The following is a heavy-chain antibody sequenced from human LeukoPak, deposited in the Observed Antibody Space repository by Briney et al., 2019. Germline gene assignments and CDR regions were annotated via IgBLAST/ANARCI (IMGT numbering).Heavy chain of an antibody. CDR2: IYTSGST. V-gene: IGHV4-4*07. J-gene: IGHJ1*01. CDR1: GGSISSYY. CDR3: AIYDSSGAYFQH. Sequence: SETLSPTCTVSGGSISSYYWTWIRQPAGKGLEWIRRIYTSGSTDFNPSLKSRVTMSVDTSKNQFSLKLTSVTAADTAVYFCAIYDSSGAYFQHWGQGTLVTVSS. D-gene: IGHD3-22*01.